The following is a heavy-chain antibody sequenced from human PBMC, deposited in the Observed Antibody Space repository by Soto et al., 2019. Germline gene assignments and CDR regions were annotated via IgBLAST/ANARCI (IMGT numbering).Heavy chain of an antibody. CDR2: IYFDGITT. D-gene: IGHD1-26*01. Sequence: LRLSCTASGFTFNTHWMHWVRQAPGKGLVWVSRIYFDGITTNYADSVKGRLTVSRDNAKNTVYLHVNTLRDEDTAVYYYARGGAMGVDYWGQGTLVTVSS. CDR3: ARGGAMGVDY. V-gene: IGHV3-74*01. CDR1: GFTFNTHW. J-gene: IGHJ4*02.